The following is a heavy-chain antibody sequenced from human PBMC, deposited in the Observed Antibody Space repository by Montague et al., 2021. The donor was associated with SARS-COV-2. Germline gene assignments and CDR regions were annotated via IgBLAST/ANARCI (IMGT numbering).Heavy chain of an antibody. CDR2: IYYSGST. CDR1: GGSISSYY. Sequence: SETLSLTCTVSGGSISSYYWSWIRQPPGKGLEWIGYIYYSGSTNYNPSLKSRVTISVDTSKNQFSLKLSSVTAVDTAVYYCARDTDYYDLAAGYYYGMDVWGQGTTVTVSS. CDR3: ARDTDYYDLAAGYYYGMDV. V-gene: IGHV4-59*01. J-gene: IGHJ6*02. D-gene: IGHD3-22*01.